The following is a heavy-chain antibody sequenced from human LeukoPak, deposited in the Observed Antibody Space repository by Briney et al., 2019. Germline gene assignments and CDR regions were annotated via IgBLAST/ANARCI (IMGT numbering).Heavy chain of an antibody. D-gene: IGHD6-19*01. V-gene: IGHV1-3*03. J-gene: IGHJ4*02. Sequence: ASVKVSCKASGYTFTSYAMHWVRQAPGQRLEWMGWINAGNGNTKYSQEFQGRVTITRDTSASTAYMELSSLRSEDMAVYYCARVHSSGWSFDYWGQGTLVTVSS. CDR1: GYTFTSYA. CDR2: INAGNGNT. CDR3: ARVHSSGWSFDY.